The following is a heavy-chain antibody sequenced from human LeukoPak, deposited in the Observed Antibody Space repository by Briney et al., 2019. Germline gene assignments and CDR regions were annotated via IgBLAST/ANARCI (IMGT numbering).Heavy chain of an antibody. J-gene: IGHJ4*02. CDR1: GYTFTSYG. V-gene: IGHV1-18*01. CDR3: ARDVITIFGVVPSPFDY. D-gene: IGHD3-3*01. CDR2: ISAYNGNT. Sequence: ASVKVSCKASGYTFTSYGISWVRQAPGQGLEWIGWISAYNGNTNYAQKLQGRVTMTTDTSTSTAYMELRSLRSDDTAVYYCARDVITIFGVVPSPFDYWGQGTLVTVSS.